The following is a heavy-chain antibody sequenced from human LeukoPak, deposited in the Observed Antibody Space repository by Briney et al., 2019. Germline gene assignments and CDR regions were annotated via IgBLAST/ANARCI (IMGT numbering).Heavy chain of an antibody. D-gene: IGHD4-17*01. J-gene: IGHJ5*02. Sequence: PGGSLRLSCAASGFIFDDYAMHWVRQAPGKGLEWVSGISWDSGIIGYADSVKGRFTIGRDNAKNSLYLQMDSLRPEDTALYYCVKDQTTVSLSGWFDPWGKGTLVTVSS. CDR3: VKDQTTVSLSGWFDP. V-gene: IGHV3-9*01. CDR2: ISWDSGII. CDR1: GFIFDDYA.